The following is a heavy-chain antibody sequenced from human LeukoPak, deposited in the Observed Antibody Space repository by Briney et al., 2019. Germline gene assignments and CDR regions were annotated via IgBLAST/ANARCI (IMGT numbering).Heavy chain of an antibody. CDR1: GGSISSSSYY. V-gene: IGHV4-39*07. Sequence: SETLSLTCTVSGGSISSSSYYWGWIRQPPGKGLEWIGSIYYSGSTYYNPSLKSRVTISVDTSKNQFSLKLSSVTAADTAVYYCARDGYSSGSDYWGQGTLVTVSS. CDR3: ARDGYSSGSDY. D-gene: IGHD6-19*01. CDR2: IYYSGST. J-gene: IGHJ4*02.